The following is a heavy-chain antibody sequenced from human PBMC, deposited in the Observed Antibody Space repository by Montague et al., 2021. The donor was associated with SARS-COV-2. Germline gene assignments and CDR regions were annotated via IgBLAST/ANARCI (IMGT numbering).Heavy chain of an antibody. V-gene: IGHV4-61*05. CDR3: ARGFDY. CDR2: IYYSGST. CDR1: GGSISSSSYY. Sequence: SETLSLTCTVSGGSISSSSYYWGWIRQPPRKGLEWIGYIYYSGSTNYNPSLKSRVTISVDTSKNQFSLKLSSVTAADTAVCYCARGFDYWGQGTLVTVSS. J-gene: IGHJ4*02.